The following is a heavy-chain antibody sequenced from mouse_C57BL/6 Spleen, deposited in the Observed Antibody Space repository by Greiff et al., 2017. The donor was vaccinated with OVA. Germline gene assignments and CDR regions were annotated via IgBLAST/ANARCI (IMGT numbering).Heavy chain of an antibody. V-gene: IGHV1-82*01. Sequence: VQLQESGPELVKPGASVKISCKASGYAFSSSWMNWVKQRPGTGLEWIGRIYPGDGDTNFNGKFKGKATLTAGNSSSTAYMPLSSLTSEDSAVYFCARGGLRQAMDYWGQGTSVTVSA. D-gene: IGHD2-4*01. CDR2: IYPGDGDT. CDR1: GYAFSSSW. CDR3: ARGGLRQAMDY. J-gene: IGHJ4*01.